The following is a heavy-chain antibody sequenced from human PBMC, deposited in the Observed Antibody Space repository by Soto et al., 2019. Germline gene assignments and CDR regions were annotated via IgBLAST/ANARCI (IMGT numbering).Heavy chain of an antibody. Sequence: QVQLVQSGAEVKKPGASVKISCKASGNTFINYAMHWVRQAPGERLEWMGWINAGNGNTKYSQKFQGRVTITRDTSASKVYMKLSSLRSEDTAVYYCAPGYCSGGSCYWGVDPWGQGTLVTVSS. D-gene: IGHD2-15*01. CDR1: GNTFINYA. CDR2: INAGNGNT. V-gene: IGHV1-3*01. CDR3: APGYCSGGSCYWGVDP. J-gene: IGHJ5*02.